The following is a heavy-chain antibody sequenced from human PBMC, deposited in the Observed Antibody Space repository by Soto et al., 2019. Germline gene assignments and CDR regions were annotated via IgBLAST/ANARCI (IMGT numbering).Heavy chain of an antibody. J-gene: IGHJ3*02. V-gene: IGHV3-9*01. D-gene: IGHD3-10*01. Sequence: EVQLVESGGGLVQPGRSLRLSCAASGFTFDDYAMHWVRQAPGKGLEWVPGISWTSGSIGYADSVKGRITISRDSAKNSQDLLIIRLRVEDTALYYCAEDVAYGSVAFDIWCQGIMVIVSS. CDR2: ISWTSGSI. CDR3: AEDVAYGSVAFDI. CDR1: GFTFDDYA.